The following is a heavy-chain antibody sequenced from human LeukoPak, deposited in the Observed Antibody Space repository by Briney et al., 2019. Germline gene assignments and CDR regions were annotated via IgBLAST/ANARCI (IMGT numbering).Heavy chain of an antibody. J-gene: IGHJ6*04. CDR3: ARDTVGATTDYYFYGMDV. Sequence: SQTLSLTCVISGDGVSSNSAAWNWIRQSPSRGLEWLGRTYYRGAKWYNDYAAFVKSRITINPDTSKNQFSLQLNSVTREDTAVYFCARDTVGATTDYYFYGMDVWGKGTTATVSS. V-gene: IGHV6-1*01. CDR1: GDGVSSNSAA. D-gene: IGHD1-26*01. CDR2: TYYRGAKWYN.